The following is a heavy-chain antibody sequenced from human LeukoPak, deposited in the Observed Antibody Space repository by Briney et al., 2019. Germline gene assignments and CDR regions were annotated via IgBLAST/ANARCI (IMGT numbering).Heavy chain of an antibody. CDR1: GGSFSGYY. Sequence: SETLSLTCAVYGGSFSGYYWSWIRQPPGKGLEWIGEINHSGSTNYNPSLKSRVTISVDTSKNQFSLKLSSVTAADTAVYYCARGQYSSGWYQHWGQGTLVTVSS. CDR2: INHSGST. J-gene: IGHJ4*02. CDR3: ARGQYSSGWYQH. V-gene: IGHV4-34*01. D-gene: IGHD6-19*01.